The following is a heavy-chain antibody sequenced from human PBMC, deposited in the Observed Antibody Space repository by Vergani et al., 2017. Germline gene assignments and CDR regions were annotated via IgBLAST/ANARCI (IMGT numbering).Heavy chain of an antibody. CDR2: IHPADSDT. CDR3: ARLYGGDSSGSKYFDY. J-gene: IGHJ4*02. Sequence: EVQLVQSGAEVKKPGESLKISCQISGYSFTNYWIGCVRQMPGKGLEWMGIIHPADSDTRYSPSFQGQVTISVDKSISTAYLQRSSLRASDSAMYYCARLYGGDSSGSKYFDYWGQGTLVTVAS. CDR1: GYSFTNYW. V-gene: IGHV5-51*01. D-gene: IGHD3-22*01.